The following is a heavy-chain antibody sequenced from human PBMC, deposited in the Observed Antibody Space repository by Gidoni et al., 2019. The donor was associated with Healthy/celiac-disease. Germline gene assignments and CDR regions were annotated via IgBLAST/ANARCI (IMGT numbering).Heavy chain of an antibody. CDR2: IYSGGST. D-gene: IGHD3-16*01. CDR3: ARDGRRLGELTWVY. J-gene: IGHJ4*02. CDR1: GFTVSSNY. Sequence: EVQLVESGGGLIQPGGSLRLSCAASGFTVSSNYMSWVRQAPGKGLEWVSVIYSGGSTYYADSVKGRFTISRDNSKNTLYLQMNSLRAEDTAVYYCARDGRRLGELTWVYWGQGTLVTVSS. V-gene: IGHV3-53*01.